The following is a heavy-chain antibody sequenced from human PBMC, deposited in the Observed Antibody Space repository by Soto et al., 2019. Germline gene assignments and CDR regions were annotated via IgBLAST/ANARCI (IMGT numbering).Heavy chain of an antibody. V-gene: IGHV4-39*01. J-gene: IGHJ4*02. CDR2: IYYSGST. CDR1: GGSISSSSYY. CDR3: ASLIEGIAARPLDY. Sequence: PSETLSLTCTVSGGSISSSSYYWGWIRQPPGKGLEWIGSIYYSGSTYYNPSLKSRVTISVDTSKNQFSLKLSSVTAADTAVYYCASLIEGIAARPLDYWGQGTLVTVSS. D-gene: IGHD6-6*01.